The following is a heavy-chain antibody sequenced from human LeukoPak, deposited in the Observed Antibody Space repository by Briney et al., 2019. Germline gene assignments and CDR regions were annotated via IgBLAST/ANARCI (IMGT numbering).Heavy chain of an antibody. CDR3: ASAGYYGDYASWYFDL. J-gene: IGHJ2*01. CDR1: GGTFSSYA. CDR2: IIPILGIA. V-gene: IGHV1-69*04. Sequence: GASVKVSCKASGGTFSSYAISWVRQAPGQGLEWMGRIIPILGIANYAQKFQGRVTITADKSTSTAYMELSSLRSEDTAVYYCASAGYYGDYASWYFDLWGRGTLVTVSS. D-gene: IGHD4-17*01.